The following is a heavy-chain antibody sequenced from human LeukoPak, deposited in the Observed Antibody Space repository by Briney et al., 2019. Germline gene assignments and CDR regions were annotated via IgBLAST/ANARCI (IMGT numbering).Heavy chain of an antibody. CDR1: GFTFSSYA. D-gene: IGHD3-10*02. CDR3: ARDTYYYVGY. V-gene: IGHV3-30*14. J-gene: IGHJ4*02. CDR2: ISYDGNNK. Sequence: GGSLRLSCAASGFTFSSYAMHWVRQAPGKGLEWVAVISYDGNNKYYADSVKGRFTISRDNSKNTLYLQMNSLRAEDTAVYYCARDTYYYVGYWGQGTLVTVSS.